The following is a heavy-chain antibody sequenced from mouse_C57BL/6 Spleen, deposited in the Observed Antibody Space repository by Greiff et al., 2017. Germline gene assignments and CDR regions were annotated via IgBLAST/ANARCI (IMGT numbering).Heavy chain of an antibody. CDR1: YTFTDYYM. CDR2: YPGSGNSY. V-gene: IGHV1-83*01. J-gene: IGHJ3*01. Sequence: VQLQQSGPELVKPGASVKMSCKASGYTFTDYYMHWVKQKPGKGLEWIGEIYPGSGNSYYNEKFKGKAPLTADTSSSTAYMQLSSLTSEESAVYFCATSNWFAWFAYWGQGTLVTVSA. D-gene: IGHD4-1*01. CDR3: TSNWFAWFAY.